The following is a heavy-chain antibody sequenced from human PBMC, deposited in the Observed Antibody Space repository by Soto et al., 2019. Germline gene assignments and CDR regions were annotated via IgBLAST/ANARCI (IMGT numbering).Heavy chain of an antibody. CDR2: LNPDSGGT. D-gene: IGHD1-1*01. Sequence: QVQLVQSGAEMKRPGASVKVSCKSFGYTFTGYYIHWVRQAPGQGLEWMGWLNPDSGGTDYAEKFEDWLTMTRDTSIGTAYMELSRLKSDDTAIHYCVRGMTYNQPPRDAFDIWGQGTLVTVSS. CDR3: VRGMTYNQPPRDAFDI. CDR1: GYTFTGYY. V-gene: IGHV1-2*04. J-gene: IGHJ3*02.